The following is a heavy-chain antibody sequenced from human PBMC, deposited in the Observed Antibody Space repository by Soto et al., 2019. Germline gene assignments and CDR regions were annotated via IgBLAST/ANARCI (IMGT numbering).Heavy chain of an antibody. D-gene: IGHD2-15*01. V-gene: IGHV4-39*01. J-gene: IGHJ6*02. CDR1: GGSISSSSYY. CDR2: IYYSGST. Sequence: SETLSLTCTVSGGSISSSSYYWGWIRQPPGKGLEWIGSIYYSGSTYYNPSLKSRVTISVDTSKNQFSLKLSSVTAADTAVYYCARHWADAAAGAYYYYYGMDVWGQGTTVTVSS. CDR3: ARHWADAAAGAYYYYYGMDV.